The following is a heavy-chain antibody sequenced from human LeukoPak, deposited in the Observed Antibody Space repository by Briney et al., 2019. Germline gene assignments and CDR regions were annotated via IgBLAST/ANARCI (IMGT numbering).Heavy chain of an antibody. CDR3: ARAGAAAGYSSGWYFPAFDY. CDR2: IKPNSGGT. CDR1: GYTLTGYY. J-gene: IGHJ4*02. D-gene: IGHD6-19*01. V-gene: IGHV1-2*02. Sequence: ASVKVSCKASGYTLTGYYMHWVRQAAGHGLEWMGWIKPNSGGTNYAQKSQGRVTMTRDTSISTAYMELSRLRSDDTAVYYCARAGAAAGYSSGWYFPAFDYWGQGTLVTVSS.